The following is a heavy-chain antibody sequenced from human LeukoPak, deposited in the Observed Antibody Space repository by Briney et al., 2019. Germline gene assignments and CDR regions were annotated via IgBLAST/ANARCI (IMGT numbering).Heavy chain of an antibody. CDR1: GYTFTSYY. J-gene: IGHJ3*02. Sequence: ASVKVSCKASGYTFTSYYMHWVRQAPGQGLEWMGIINPSGGSTSYAQKFQGRVTMTRDTSTSTVYMELSSLRSEDTAVYYCARDRGGTYRDDTFDIWGQGTMVTVSS. V-gene: IGHV1-46*01. D-gene: IGHD1-26*01. CDR3: ARDRGGTYRDDTFDI. CDR2: INPSGGST.